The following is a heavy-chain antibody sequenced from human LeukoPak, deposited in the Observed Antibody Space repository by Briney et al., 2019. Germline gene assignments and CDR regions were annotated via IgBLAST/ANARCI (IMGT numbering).Heavy chain of an antibody. CDR2: ISAYNGNT. J-gene: IGHJ5*02. D-gene: IGHD2-15*01. Sequence: ASVKVSCKASGYTFTSYGISWVRQAPGQGLEWVGWISAYNGNTNYAQKLQGRVTMTTDTSTSTAYMELRSLRSDDTAVYYCARGRYCSGGSCYSGLTRFDPWGQGTLVTVSS. CDR1: GYTFTSYG. CDR3: ARGRYCSGGSCYSGLTRFDP. V-gene: IGHV1-18*01.